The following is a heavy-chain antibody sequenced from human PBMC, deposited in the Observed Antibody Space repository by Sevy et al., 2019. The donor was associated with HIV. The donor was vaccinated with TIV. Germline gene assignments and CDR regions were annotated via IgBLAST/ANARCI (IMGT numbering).Heavy chain of an antibody. D-gene: IGHD6-13*01. V-gene: IGHV3-23*01. CDR3: VRVYSSSPESIDY. CDR1: GFTFSSYA. J-gene: IGHJ4*02. CDR2: ISDSGGST. Sequence: GGSLRLSCAASGFTFSSYAMSWVRQAPGKGLEWVSAISDSGGSTYYSDSVKGRFTISRDNSKNTLYLQMNSLRAEDTAVYYCVRVYSSSPESIDYWGQGTLVTVSS.